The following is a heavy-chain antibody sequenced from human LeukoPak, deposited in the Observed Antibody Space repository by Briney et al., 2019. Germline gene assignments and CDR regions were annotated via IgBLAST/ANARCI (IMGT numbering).Heavy chain of an antibody. CDR2: INPNSGDT. D-gene: IGHD6-6*01. V-gene: IGHV1-2*06. Sequence: ASVKVSCKASGYTFTGYHMHWVRQAPGQGLEWMGRINPNSGDTNYAQEFLGRVTMTRETSNSTAYMELSRLRSDDTAVYYCARGSIAARSCIDYWGRGTLVTVSS. J-gene: IGHJ4*02. CDR1: GYTFTGYH. CDR3: ARGSIAARSCIDY.